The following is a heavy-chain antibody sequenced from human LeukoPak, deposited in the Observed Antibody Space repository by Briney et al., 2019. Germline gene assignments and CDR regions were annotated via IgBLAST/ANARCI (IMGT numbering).Heavy chain of an antibody. Sequence: PGRSLRLSRAPSGFPFSSYGMQCVRHAPDKGVEGVAVISYEGINKYYADSVKGRFTISRDNSKNTLYLQMNRLRAEDTAVYYCAKSRESDYYYGMDVWGKGTTVTVSS. J-gene: IGHJ6*04. CDR2: ISYEGINK. CDR3: AKSRESDYYYGMDV. CDR1: GFPFSSYG. V-gene: IGHV3-30*18. D-gene: IGHD3-10*01.